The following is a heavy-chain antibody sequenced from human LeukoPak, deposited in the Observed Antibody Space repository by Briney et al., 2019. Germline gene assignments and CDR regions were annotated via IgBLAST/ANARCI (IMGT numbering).Heavy chain of an antibody. V-gene: IGHV3-23*01. Sequence: GGSLRLSCAASGFTFSSYAMSWVRQAPGKGLEWVSAISGSGGSTYYADSVKGRFTISRDNSKNTLYLQMNSLRADDTAVYYCARGSGSYSVDYWGQGTLVTVSS. CDR1: GFTFSSYA. J-gene: IGHJ4*02. D-gene: IGHD1-26*01. CDR3: ARGSGSYSVDY. CDR2: ISGSGGST.